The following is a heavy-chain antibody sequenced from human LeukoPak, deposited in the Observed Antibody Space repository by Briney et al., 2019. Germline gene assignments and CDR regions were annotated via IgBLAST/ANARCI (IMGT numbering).Heavy chain of an antibody. CDR3: VSFYGTY. J-gene: IGHJ4*02. D-gene: IGHD2/OR15-2a*01. CDR2: INSDGSWT. V-gene: IGHV3-74*01. Sequence: GGSLRLSCAASGFTFSNNWMNWVRQAPGKGLVWVSHINSDGSWTSYADSVRGRFTISKDNAKNTVYLQMNSLRAEDTAVYYCVSFYGTYWGRGTLVTVSS. CDR1: GFTFSNNW.